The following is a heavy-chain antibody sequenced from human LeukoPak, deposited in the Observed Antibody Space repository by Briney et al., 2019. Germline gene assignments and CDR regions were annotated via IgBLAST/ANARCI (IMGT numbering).Heavy chain of an antibody. CDR3: ARDWNPIAAAGTYYYYMDV. CDR1: GFTFSSYW. J-gene: IGHJ6*03. V-gene: IGHV3-7*03. CDR2: IKQDGSEK. Sequence: GGSLRLSCAASGFTFSSYWMSWVRQAPGKGLEWVANIKQDGSEKYYVDSVKGRFTISRDNAKNSLYLQMNSLRAEDTAVYYCARDWNPIAAAGTYYYYMDVWGKGTTVTVSS. D-gene: IGHD6-13*01.